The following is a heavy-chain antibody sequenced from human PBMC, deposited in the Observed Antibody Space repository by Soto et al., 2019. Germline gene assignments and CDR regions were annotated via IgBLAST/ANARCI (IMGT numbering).Heavy chain of an antibody. CDR2: IFYNGGT. V-gene: IGHV4-59*08. Sequence: QVQLQGSGPGLVKPSETLSLTCTVSGGSISPYSWSWIRQPPGKGLEWIGYIFYNGGTNYNPSLRRRVTIYVDTSQNQYSLRLTSVTGADTAVYCGERYHSSGFSGDYWGQGTLVTVSS. CDR1: GGSISPYS. D-gene: IGHD6-19*01. J-gene: IGHJ4*02. CDR3: ERYHSSGFSGDY.